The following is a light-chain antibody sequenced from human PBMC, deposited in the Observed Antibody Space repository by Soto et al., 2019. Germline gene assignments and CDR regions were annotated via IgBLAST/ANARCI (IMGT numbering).Light chain of an antibody. V-gene: IGLV2-23*01. CDR2: EGN. CDR1: SSDVGSYNL. CDR3: CSFARSSVV. J-gene: IGLJ2*01. Sequence: QSALTQPASVSGSPGQSITISCTGTSSDVGSYNLVSWYQQHPGKAPKLMIYEGNKRPSGVYNRFSGSKSGNTASLTISGLQAEDEADYYCCSFARSSVVFGGGTQLTVL.